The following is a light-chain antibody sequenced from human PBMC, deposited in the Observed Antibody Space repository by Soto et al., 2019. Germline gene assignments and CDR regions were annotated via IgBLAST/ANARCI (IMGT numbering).Light chain of an antibody. Sequence: DIQMTQSPSSLSASLGDRVTITCRASQSINNYLNWYQQEEGKAPKLLIYAATSLQSGVPSRFSRSGSGTEFTLTISSLQPGDFATYYCQQSYNSPYTFGLGTKVDIK. CDR1: QSINNY. V-gene: IGKV1-39*01. J-gene: IGKJ2*01. CDR2: AAT. CDR3: QQSYNSPYT.